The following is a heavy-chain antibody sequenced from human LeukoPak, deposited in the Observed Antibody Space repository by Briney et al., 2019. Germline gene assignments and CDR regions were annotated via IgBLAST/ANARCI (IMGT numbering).Heavy chain of an antibody. V-gene: IGHV3-23*01. Sequence: PGGSLRLSCLASGFSFNSYTMNWVREAPGKGLEWVSGISDSGGSTYYADSVKGRFTISRDNSKNTLYLQMNSLRAEDTALFYCAKDHGLEAFDIWGQGTLVTVSS. J-gene: IGHJ3*02. CDR2: ISDSGGST. D-gene: IGHD3/OR15-3a*01. CDR1: GFSFNSYT. CDR3: AKDHGLEAFDI.